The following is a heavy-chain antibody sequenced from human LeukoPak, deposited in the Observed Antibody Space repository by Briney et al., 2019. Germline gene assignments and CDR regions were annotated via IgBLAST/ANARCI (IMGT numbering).Heavy chain of an antibody. CDR3: ARRKLWGPTGDY. Sequence: SVKVSCKASGGTFISYAISWVRQAPGQGLEWMGGIIPIFGTANYAQKFQGRVTITADESTSTAYMELSSLRSEDTAVYYCARRKLWGPTGDYWGQGTLVTVSS. J-gene: IGHJ4*02. D-gene: IGHD5-18*01. CDR2: IIPIFGTA. CDR1: GGTFISYA. V-gene: IGHV1-69*13.